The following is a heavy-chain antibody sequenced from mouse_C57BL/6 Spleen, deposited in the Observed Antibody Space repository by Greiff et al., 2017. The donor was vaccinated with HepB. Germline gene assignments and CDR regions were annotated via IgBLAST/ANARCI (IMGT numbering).Heavy chain of an antibody. CDR2: IYPGGGYT. Sequence: VQLQQSGAELVRPGTSVKMSCKASGYTFTNYWIGWAKQRPGHGLEWIGDIYPGGGYTNYNEKFKGKATLTADKSSSTAYMQFSSLTSEDSAIYYCARRGDGYYDYWGQGTTLTVSS. CDR1: GYTFTNYW. V-gene: IGHV1-63*01. J-gene: IGHJ2*01. D-gene: IGHD2-3*01. CDR3: ARRGDGYYDY.